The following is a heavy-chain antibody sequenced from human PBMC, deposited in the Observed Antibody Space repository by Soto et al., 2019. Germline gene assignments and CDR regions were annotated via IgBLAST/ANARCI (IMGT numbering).Heavy chain of an antibody. V-gene: IGHV3-23*01. CDR2: LLRSGSST. J-gene: IGHJ5*02. D-gene: IGHD4-17*01. CDR1: GFTFRSYA. Sequence: GGSLRLSCAASGFTFRSYAMSWARQAPGKGLEWVSSLLRSGSSTYYADSVKGRFTISSDISANSLYLQMDSLRAEDTAVYYCAEDAVSGDGVWLLDSWGQGTVVTVSS. CDR3: AEDAVSGDGVWLLDS.